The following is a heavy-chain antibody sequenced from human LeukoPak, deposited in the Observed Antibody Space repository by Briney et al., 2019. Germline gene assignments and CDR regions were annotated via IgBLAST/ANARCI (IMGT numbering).Heavy chain of an antibody. V-gene: IGHV3-23*01. CDR2: ISVGSIT. CDR3: AKHLAYSRQSPDY. Sequence: PGGSLRLSCAASGFTFSSYAMSWVRQAPGKGLEWVSAISVGSITYYADPVKGRFTISRDNSKNTLYLQMNSLRAEDTAVYYCAKHLAYSRQSPDYWGQGTLVTVSS. J-gene: IGHJ4*02. D-gene: IGHD6-13*01. CDR1: GFTFSSYA.